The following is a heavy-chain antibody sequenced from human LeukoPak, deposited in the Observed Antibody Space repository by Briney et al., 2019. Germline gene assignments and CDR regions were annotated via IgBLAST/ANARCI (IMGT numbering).Heavy chain of an antibody. V-gene: IGHV3-66*01. CDR2: IYSGGDT. Sequence: GGSLRLSCAASGFTVSSNYMSWVRQAPGKGLEWVSVIYSGGDTYYADSVKGRFTISRDSSKNTLYLQMNSLRAEDTAVYYCAREYSSGRSLDDWGQGTLVTVSS. CDR1: GFTVSSNY. J-gene: IGHJ4*02. CDR3: AREYSSGRSLDD. D-gene: IGHD6-19*01.